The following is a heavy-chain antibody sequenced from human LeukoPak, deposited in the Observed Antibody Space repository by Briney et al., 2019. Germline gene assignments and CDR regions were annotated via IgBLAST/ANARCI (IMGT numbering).Heavy chain of an antibody. V-gene: IGHV4-59*08. CDR2: IYYSGRT. D-gene: IGHD2-2*01. CDR1: GDSISTYY. Sequence: SETLSLTCTDPGDSISTYYWSWIRQPPLHGLLPSGYIYYSGRTLYNPYLKSPVTLSVYSSKYQFSLNLSSGAAAATHVYYCARHKKLGLLPSPEYYFDYWGQGSLVTVSS. J-gene: IGHJ4*02. CDR3: ARHKKLGLLPSPEYYFDY.